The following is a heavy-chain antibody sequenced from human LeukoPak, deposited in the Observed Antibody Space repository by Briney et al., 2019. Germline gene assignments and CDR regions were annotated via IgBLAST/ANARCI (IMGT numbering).Heavy chain of an antibody. CDR2: IYPGDSDT. CDR3: ARFRTYYDFWSGYSPPKTDDAFDI. V-gene: IGHV5-51*01. Sequence: GESLKISCKGSGYSFTSSWIGWVRQMPGKGLEWMGIIYPGDSDTRYSPSFQGQVTISADKSISTAYLQWSSLKASDTAMYYCARFRTYYDFWSGYSPPKTDDAFDIWGQGTMVTVSS. D-gene: IGHD3-3*01. J-gene: IGHJ3*02. CDR1: GYSFTSSW.